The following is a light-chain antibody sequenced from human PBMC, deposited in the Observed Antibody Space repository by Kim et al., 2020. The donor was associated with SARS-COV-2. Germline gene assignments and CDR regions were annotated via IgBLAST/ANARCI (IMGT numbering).Light chain of an antibody. CDR3: QQYRSHWT. CDR2: QAP. Sequence: SASVGERVTITGRASQSIDIWLDWYQQDPGKAPKRLIYQAPSLESEVPARFSGSGSGTEFTLTISSLQPDDFATYYCQQYRSHWTFGQGTKVDIK. V-gene: IGKV1-5*03. J-gene: IGKJ1*01. CDR1: QSIDIW.